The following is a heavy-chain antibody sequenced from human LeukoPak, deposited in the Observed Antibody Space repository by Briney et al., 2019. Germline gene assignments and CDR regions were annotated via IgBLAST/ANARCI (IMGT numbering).Heavy chain of an antibody. CDR1: GFTFSNYA. Sequence: GGSLRLSCAASGFTFSNYAMTWVRQAPGRGLEWVSSITGSRGTTHYADSVKGRFTISRDDSRNALFLQMSSLRAEDTALYYCTRDPNGDYIGAFEMWGPGTKVTVSS. CDR3: TRDPNGDYIGAFEM. CDR2: ITGSRGTT. D-gene: IGHD4-17*01. J-gene: IGHJ3*02. V-gene: IGHV3-23*01.